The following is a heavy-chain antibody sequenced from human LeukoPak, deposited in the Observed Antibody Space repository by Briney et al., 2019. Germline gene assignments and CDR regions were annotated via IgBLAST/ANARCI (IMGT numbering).Heavy chain of an antibody. J-gene: IGHJ4*02. Sequence: PGRCLRLSCAASGFTVSNNYMSWVRQAPGKGLEWVSVIYSGGSTYYADSVKGRFTISRDNSKNALYLQMNSLRAEDTAVYYCATGVPGAYRIIYWGQGTLVTVSS. V-gene: IGHV3-66*01. CDR2: IYSGGST. D-gene: IGHD7-27*01. CDR1: GFTVSNNY. CDR3: ATGVPGAYRIIY.